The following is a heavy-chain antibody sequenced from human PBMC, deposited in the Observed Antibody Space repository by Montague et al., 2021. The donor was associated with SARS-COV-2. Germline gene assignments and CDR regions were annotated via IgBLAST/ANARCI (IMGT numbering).Heavy chain of an antibody. Sequence: SETLSLTCAVYGGSLTGYYCCWIRQPPGKGMDWIGEINHRGNTNYNPSLKIRGTISVDTSKNQLSLKLSSVTAADTAVYYCARDILSSGYYYLAFDIWGQGTMVTVSS. CDR3: ARDILSSGYYYLAFDI. D-gene: IGHD3-22*01. J-gene: IGHJ3*02. V-gene: IGHV4-34*01. CDR2: INHRGNT. CDR1: GGSLTGYY.